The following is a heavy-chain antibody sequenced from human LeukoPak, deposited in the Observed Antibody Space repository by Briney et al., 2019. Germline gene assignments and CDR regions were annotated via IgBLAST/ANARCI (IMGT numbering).Heavy chain of an antibody. D-gene: IGHD3-22*01. CDR3: TRFSGYYDSSGYYYGPGY. J-gene: IGHJ4*02. CDR1: GFTFSNAW. V-gene: IGHV3-15*01. Sequence: GGSLRLSCAASGFTFSNAWMSWVRQAPGKGLEWVGRIKSKTDGGTTDYAAPVKGRFTISRDDSKNTLYLQMNSLKTEDTAVYYCTRFSGYYDSSGYYYGPGYWGQGTLVTVSS. CDR2: IKSKTDGGTT.